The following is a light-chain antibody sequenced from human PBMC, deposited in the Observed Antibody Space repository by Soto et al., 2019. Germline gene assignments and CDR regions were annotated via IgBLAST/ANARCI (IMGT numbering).Light chain of an antibody. Sequence: DILLTQSPATLSLSPGERVTLSCRATQRVSSSVAWYQQKSGQAPRLLIYDASVRATGIPARFSGSGSGTDFTLTISSLEPEDFAVYFCQQFGSSPHTFGQGPKLEI. CDR1: QRVSSS. CDR2: DAS. CDR3: QQFGSSPHT. V-gene: IGKV3-11*01. J-gene: IGKJ2*01.